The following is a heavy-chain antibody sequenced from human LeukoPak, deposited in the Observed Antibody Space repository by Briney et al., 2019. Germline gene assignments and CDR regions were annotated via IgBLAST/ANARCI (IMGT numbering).Heavy chain of an antibody. CDR2: ISGSGGST. V-gene: IGHV3-23*01. D-gene: IGHD6-13*01. CDR3: ASASSHRIAAGGDY. Sequence: GVLRLSCAASGFTFSSYAMSWVRQAPGKGLEWVSAISGSGGSTYYADSVKGRFTISRDNSKNTLYLQMNSLRAEDTAVYYCASASSHRIAAGGDYWGQGTLVTVSS. CDR1: GFTFSSYA. J-gene: IGHJ4*01.